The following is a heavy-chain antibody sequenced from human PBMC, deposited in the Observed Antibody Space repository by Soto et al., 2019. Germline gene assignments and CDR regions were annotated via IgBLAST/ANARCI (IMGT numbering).Heavy chain of an antibody. V-gene: IGHV4-39*01. Sequence: SETLSLTCTVSGGSISSSSYYWGWIRQPPGKGLEWIGSIYYSGSTYYNPSLKSRVTISVDTSKNQFSLKLSSVTAADTAVYYCARHVGYSGYDFKVGYYHYMDVWGKGTTVTVSS. CDR1: GGSISSSSYY. CDR3: ARHVGYSGYDFKVGYYHYMDV. CDR2: IYYSGST. J-gene: IGHJ6*03. D-gene: IGHD5-12*01.